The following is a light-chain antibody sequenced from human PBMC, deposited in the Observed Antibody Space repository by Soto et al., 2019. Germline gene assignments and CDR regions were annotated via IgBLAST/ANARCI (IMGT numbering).Light chain of an antibody. CDR3: MQGTHWPIT. J-gene: IGKJ5*01. CDR2: KVS. Sequence: DVVMTQSPLSLPVTVGHAASISFRSNQSLVHSDGIAYFSWFQQRPGRSPRRLIYKVSNRDSGVPARFSGSGSGTDFALKISRVEAEDVGVYYCMQGTHWPITFGQGTRLEI. V-gene: IGKV2-30*02. CDR1: QSLVHSDGIAY.